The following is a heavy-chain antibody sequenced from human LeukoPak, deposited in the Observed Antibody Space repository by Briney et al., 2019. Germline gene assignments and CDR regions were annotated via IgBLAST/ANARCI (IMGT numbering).Heavy chain of an antibody. Sequence: ASVKVSCKASGYTFTSYGISWVRQAPGQGLEWMGWISAYNGNTNYAQKLQGRVTMTTDTSTSTAYMELRSLRSDDTAVYYCARGSLEDTMVRGVFSDYWGQGTLVTVSS. CDR2: ISAYNGNT. J-gene: IGHJ4*02. D-gene: IGHD3-10*01. CDR1: GYTFTSYG. CDR3: ARGSLEDTMVRGVFSDY. V-gene: IGHV1-18*01.